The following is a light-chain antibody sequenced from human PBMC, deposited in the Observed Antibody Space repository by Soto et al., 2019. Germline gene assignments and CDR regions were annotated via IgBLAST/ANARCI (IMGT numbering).Light chain of an antibody. J-gene: IGLJ2*01. CDR2: EVS. CDR3: SSYAGSNNLV. V-gene: IGLV2-8*01. Sequence: QSVLTQPPSASGSPGQSVTISCTGTSSDVGGYNYVSWYHQHPGKAPKLMIYEVSKRPSGVPDRFSGSKSGNTASLTVSGLQAEDEADYFCSSYAGSNNLVFGGGTKLTV. CDR1: SSDVGGYNY.